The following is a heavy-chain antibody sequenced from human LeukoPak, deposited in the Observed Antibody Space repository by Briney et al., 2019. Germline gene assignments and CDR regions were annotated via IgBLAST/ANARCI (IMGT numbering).Heavy chain of an antibody. CDR3: ARVNYGGFDY. CDR2: IYYSGST. V-gene: IGHV4-59*01. Sequence: PSETLSLTCTVSGGSISNYYWSWIRQPPGKGLEWIGYIYYSGSTNYNSSHKSRATISVDTSKNQFSLKLSSVTAADTAVYYCARVNYGGFDYWGQGTLVTVSS. CDR1: GGSISNYY. D-gene: IGHD4-23*01. J-gene: IGHJ4*02.